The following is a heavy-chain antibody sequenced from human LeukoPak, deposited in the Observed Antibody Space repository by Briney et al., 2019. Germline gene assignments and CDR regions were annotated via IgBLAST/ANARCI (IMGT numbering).Heavy chain of an antibody. D-gene: IGHD6-6*01. CDR2: ISYDGSNK. Sequence: GSLRLSCAASGFTFSSYGMHWVRQAPGKGLEWVAVISYDGSNKYYADSVKGRFTISRDNSKNTRYLQMNSLRAEDTAVYYCAKGPSSSWDYWGQGTLVTVSS. V-gene: IGHV3-30*18. CDR3: AKGPSSSWDY. CDR1: GFTFSSYG. J-gene: IGHJ4*02.